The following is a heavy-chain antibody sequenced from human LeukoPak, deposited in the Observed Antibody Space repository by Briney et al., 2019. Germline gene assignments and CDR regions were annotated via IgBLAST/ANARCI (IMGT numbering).Heavy chain of an antibody. CDR2: ISWNSGMI. CDR1: GFTFDDYA. V-gene: IGHV3-9*01. CDR3: TKGRSYSGSNSPDY. D-gene: IGHD1-26*01. Sequence: GRSLRLPCAASGFTFDDYAMHWVRQAPGKGLEWVSGISWNSGMIGYADSVRGRFTISRDNAKNSLYLQMNSLRAEDTALYYCTKGRSYSGSNSPDYWGQGTLVTVSS. J-gene: IGHJ4*02.